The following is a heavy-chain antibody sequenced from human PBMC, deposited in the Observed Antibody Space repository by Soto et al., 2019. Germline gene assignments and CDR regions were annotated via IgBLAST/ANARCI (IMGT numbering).Heavy chain of an antibody. D-gene: IGHD2-21*02. J-gene: IGHJ4*02. CDR1: GYTFTTYW. CDR3: ACPRQDYGDRPYDY. Sequence: GESLKISCQGSGYTFTTYWITWVRQMPGRGLEWMGRIDPSDSYTNYSPSFQGHVTISADKSTNTAYLEWRSLKASDSAIYYCACPRQDYGDRPYDYWGQGTLVTVSS. CDR2: IDPSDSYT. V-gene: IGHV5-10-1*01.